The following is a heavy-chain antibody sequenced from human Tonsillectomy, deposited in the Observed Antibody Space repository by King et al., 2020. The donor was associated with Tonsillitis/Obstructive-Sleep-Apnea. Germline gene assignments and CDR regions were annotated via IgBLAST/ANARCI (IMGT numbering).Heavy chain of an antibody. V-gene: IGHV4-31*03. CDR3: ARGPLSSFGYSGMDV. CDR1: GGSISSGGYY. D-gene: IGHD3-3*01. CDR2: IYYSGST. J-gene: IGHJ6*02. Sequence: QLQESGPGLVKPSQTLSLTCTVSGGSISSGGYYWSWIRQHPGKGLEWIGYIYYSGSTYYNPSLKSRVTISVDTSKNQFSLKLGSVTPADTAVYYCARGPLSSFGYSGMDVWGQGTTVAVSS.